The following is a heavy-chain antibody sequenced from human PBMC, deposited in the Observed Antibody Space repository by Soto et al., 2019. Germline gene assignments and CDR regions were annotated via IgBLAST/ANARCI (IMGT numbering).Heavy chain of an antibody. Sequence: ASVKVSCKASGYTFTSYGISWVRQAPGQGLEWMGWISAYNGNTNYAQKLQGRVTMTTDTSTSTAYMELRSLRSDDTAVYYCARETRYSSGNYYYYGMDVWGQGTTVTVSS. CDR1: GYTFTSYG. V-gene: IGHV1-18*01. J-gene: IGHJ6*02. CDR2: ISAYNGNT. CDR3: ARETRYSSGNYYYYGMDV. D-gene: IGHD6-19*01.